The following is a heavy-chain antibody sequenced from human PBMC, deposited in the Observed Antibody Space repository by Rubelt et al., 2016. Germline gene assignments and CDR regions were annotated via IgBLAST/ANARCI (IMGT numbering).Heavy chain of an antibody. D-gene: IGHD2-2*01. V-gene: IGHV3-30*04. J-gene: IGHJ4*02. CDR3: ATQYVGVAFYVDD. CDR2: ISYDGSHK. CDR1: GFTFSTYA. Sequence: QVQLVESGGGVVQPGRSLRLSCAASGFTFSTYAIHWVRQAPGKGLEWVAVISYDGSHKNYADSVKGRFTISRDNSKNTLDLQMNSRRAEDTDVYYCATQYVGVAFYVDDWGQGTPVTVSS.